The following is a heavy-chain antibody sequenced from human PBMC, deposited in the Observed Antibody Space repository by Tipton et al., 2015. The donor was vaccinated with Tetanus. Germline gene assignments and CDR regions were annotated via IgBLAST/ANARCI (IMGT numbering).Heavy chain of an antibody. D-gene: IGHD2-2*01. CDR2: ISNSGTS. CDR3: ARGSDIVVVPGVTRADWFDP. CDR1: DESISSSSYY. J-gene: IGHJ5*02. V-gene: IGHV4-39*07. Sequence: LRLSCTVSDESISSSSYYWGWIRHHPGRGLEWIASISNSGTSYNNPSFRSRVTISVDTSKNQFSLKLTSVTAADTAMYYCARGSDIVVVPGVTRADWFDPWGQGTLVTVSS.